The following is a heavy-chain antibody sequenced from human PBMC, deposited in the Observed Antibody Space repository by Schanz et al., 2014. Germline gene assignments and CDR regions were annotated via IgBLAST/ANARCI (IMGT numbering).Heavy chain of an antibody. CDR2: IKQDGIEK. CDR1: RLTFANED. CDR3: ARDKGGYYPFDY. V-gene: IGHV3-7*01. D-gene: IGHD3-3*01. Sequence: EEQMVESGGGLVKPGGSLILSCAASRLTFANEDIHWVRQAPGKGLEWVANIKQDGIEKYYVDSVKGRFTISRDNAKNSLYLQMNSLTADDTAVYYCARDKGGYYPFDYWGRGTLVTVSS. J-gene: IGHJ4*02.